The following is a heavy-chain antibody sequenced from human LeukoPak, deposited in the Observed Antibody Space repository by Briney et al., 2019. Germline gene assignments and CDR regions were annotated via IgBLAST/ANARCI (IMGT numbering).Heavy chain of an antibody. V-gene: IGHV5-51*01. J-gene: IGHJ4*02. Sequence: GESLKISGKGSGSSFASYWIGWVRQMPGKGLEWMGIIYPGDSDTRYSPSFQGQVTISADKSISTTYLQWSSLKASDTAIYYCARRLRSGPYCDYWGQGTLVTVSS. D-gene: IGHD1-26*01. CDR3: ARRLRSGPYCDY. CDR1: GSSFASYW. CDR2: IYPGDSDT.